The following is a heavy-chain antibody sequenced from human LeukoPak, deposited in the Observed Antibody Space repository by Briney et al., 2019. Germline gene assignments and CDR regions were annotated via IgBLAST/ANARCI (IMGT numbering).Heavy chain of an antibody. J-gene: IGHJ4*02. CDR1: GGTFNNYA. D-gene: IGHD5-12*01. V-gene: IGHV1-69*04. Sequence: GPSVKVSCQTSGGTFNNYAISWVRQAPGQGLEWMGRVVPMFGIRNYPQTFRGRVNITADKATNTVYMELRSLRAEDTAIYYCATEPSRSYSFDHLDFWGLGTPVTVSS. CDR2: VVPMFGIR. CDR3: ATEPSRSYSFDHLDF.